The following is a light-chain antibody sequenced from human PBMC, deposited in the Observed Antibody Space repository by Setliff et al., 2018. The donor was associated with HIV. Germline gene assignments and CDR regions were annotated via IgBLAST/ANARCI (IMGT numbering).Light chain of an antibody. CDR3: SSYTSSNTYV. V-gene: IGLV2-14*03. CDR1: SSDVGVHNF. Sequence: QSALAQPASVSGSPGQSITISCTGTSSDVGVHNFVSWYQQHPGKAPKLIIYDVSNRPSGVSYRFSASKSGNTASLTISGLQAEDEADYYCSSYTSSNTYVFGTGTKVTVL. J-gene: IGLJ1*01. CDR2: DVS.